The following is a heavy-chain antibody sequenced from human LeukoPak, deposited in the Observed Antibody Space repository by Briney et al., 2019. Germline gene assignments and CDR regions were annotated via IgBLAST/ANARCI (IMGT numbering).Heavy chain of an antibody. J-gene: IGHJ5*02. V-gene: IGHV1-18*01. Sequence: ASVKVSCKASGYTFTSYGISWVRQAPGQGLEWMGWISAYNGNTNYAQKLQGRVTMTEDTSTDTAYMELSSLRSEDTAMYYCATVIDGHMVRGIIIEGYWFDPWGQGTLVTVSS. CDR3: ATVIDGHMVRGIIIEGYWFDP. CDR2: ISAYNGNT. CDR1: GYTFTSYG. D-gene: IGHD3-10*01.